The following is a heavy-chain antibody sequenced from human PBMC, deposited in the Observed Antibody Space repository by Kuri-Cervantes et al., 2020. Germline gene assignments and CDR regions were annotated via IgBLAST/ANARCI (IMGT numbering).Heavy chain of an antibody. J-gene: IGHJ2*01. D-gene: IGHD5-24*01. V-gene: IGHV4-59*01. CDR3: ARDSRDGYNFWYFDL. CDR1: GGSISSYY. Sequence: SETLSLTCTVSGGSISSYYWSWIRQPPGKGLEWIGYIYYSGSTNYNPSLKSRVTISVDTSKNQFSLKLSSVTAADTAVYYCARDSRDGYNFWYFDLWGRGTPVTVSS. CDR2: IYYSGST.